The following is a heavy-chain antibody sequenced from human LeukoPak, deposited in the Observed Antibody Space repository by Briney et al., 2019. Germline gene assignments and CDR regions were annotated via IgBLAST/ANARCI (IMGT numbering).Heavy chain of an antibody. Sequence: ASVKVSCKASGYTFTSYGISWVRQAPGQGLEWMGWISAYNGNTNYAQKLQGRVTMTTDTSTSTAYMELRSLRSDDTAVYYCARAVNHYYYYGMDVWGQGTTVTVSS. J-gene: IGHJ6*02. CDR2: ISAYNGNT. CDR3: ARAVNHYYYYGMDV. V-gene: IGHV1-18*01. D-gene: IGHD4-17*01. CDR1: GYTFTSYG.